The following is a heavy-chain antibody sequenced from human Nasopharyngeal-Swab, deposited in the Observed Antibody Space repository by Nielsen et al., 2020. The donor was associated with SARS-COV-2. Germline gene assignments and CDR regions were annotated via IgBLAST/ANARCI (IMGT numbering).Heavy chain of an antibody. Sequence: GESLKISCAASGFTFSSYSMNWVRQAPGKGLEWVSSISSSSSYIYYADSVKGRFTIPRDNAKNSLYLQMNSLRAEDTAVYYCARVGYSSVDYWGQGTLVTVSS. J-gene: IGHJ4*02. V-gene: IGHV3-21*01. D-gene: IGHD6-25*01. CDR2: ISSSSSYI. CDR3: ARVGYSSVDY. CDR1: GFTFSSYS.